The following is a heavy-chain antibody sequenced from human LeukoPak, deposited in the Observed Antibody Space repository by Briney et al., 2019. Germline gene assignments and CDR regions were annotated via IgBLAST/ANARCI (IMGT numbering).Heavy chain of an antibody. Sequence: SETLSLTCAVYGGSFSGYYWSWIRQPPGKGLEWIGEINHSGSTNYNPSLKSRVTISVDTSKNQFSLKLSSVTAADTAVYYCARMTGGLVPYWGQGTLVTVSS. J-gene: IGHJ4*02. V-gene: IGHV4-34*01. CDR3: ARMTGGLVPY. CDR2: INHSGST. D-gene: IGHD6-6*01. CDR1: GGSFSGYY.